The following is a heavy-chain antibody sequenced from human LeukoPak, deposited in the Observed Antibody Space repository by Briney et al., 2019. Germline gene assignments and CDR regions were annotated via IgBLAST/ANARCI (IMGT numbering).Heavy chain of an antibody. V-gene: IGHV6-1*01. D-gene: IGHD4-17*01. Sequence: SQTLSLTCAISGDSVSSNIAAWNWIRRSPSRGLEWLGRTYYRFKWYNDYAMSVKSRVTINPDTSKNQFSLKLSSVTAADTAVYYCARGQGTVTTHWGQGTLVTVSS. CDR3: ARGQGTVTTH. CDR2: TYYRFKWYN. CDR1: GDSVSSNIAA. J-gene: IGHJ4*02.